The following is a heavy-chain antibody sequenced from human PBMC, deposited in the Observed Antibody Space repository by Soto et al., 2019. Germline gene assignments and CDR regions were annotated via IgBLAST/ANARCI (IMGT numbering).Heavy chain of an antibody. Sequence: QVQLVESGGGVVQPGGSLRLSCAASGYTFSDHAMHWFRQSPGKGLEWVTVISADGTREFYAESVKGRFIISRDNLKNTLSLQTNTVRDEDTAFYYCATDVGVGGGVGTSRHWVQGTLVT. CDR2: ISADGTRE. V-gene: IGHV3-30-3*01. CDR1: GYTFSDHA. J-gene: IGHJ4*01. D-gene: IGHD2-2*01. CDR3: ATDVGVGGGVGTSRH.